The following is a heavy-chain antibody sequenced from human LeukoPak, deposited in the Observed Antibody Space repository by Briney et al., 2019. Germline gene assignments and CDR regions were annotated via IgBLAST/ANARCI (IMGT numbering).Heavy chain of an antibody. CDR1: GVTFSNYA. D-gene: IGHD3-22*01. J-gene: IGHJ6*02. CDR3: AKGLDSSGYCYYNMDV. Sequence: GGSLRLSCAASGVTFSNYAISWVRQAPGKGLEWVSTISGSGDSTYYAGSVKGRFTISRDNSKNTLYLQMNSLRAEDTAVYYCAKGLDSSGYCYYNMDVWGQGTTVTVSS. V-gene: IGHV3-23*01. CDR2: ISGSGDST.